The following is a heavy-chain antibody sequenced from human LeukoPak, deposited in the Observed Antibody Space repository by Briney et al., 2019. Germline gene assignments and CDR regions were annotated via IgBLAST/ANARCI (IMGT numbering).Heavy chain of an antibody. J-gene: IGHJ4*02. D-gene: IGHD6-13*01. V-gene: IGHV3-48*02. CDR3: ARARRYRSSWYHDY. CDR1: GFSFSTYT. CDR2: ISSSSSTI. Sequence: GGSLRLSCAASGFSFSTYTMNWVRQAPGKGLDWVSYISSSSSTIYYADSVKGRFTMSRDNANNSLYLQMNSLRDEDTAVYYCARARRYRSSWYHDYWGQGSLVTVSS.